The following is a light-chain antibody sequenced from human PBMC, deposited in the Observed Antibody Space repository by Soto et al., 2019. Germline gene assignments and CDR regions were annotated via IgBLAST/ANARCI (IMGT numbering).Light chain of an antibody. CDR1: QTVNSNY. J-gene: IGKJ2*01. CDR2: GAS. V-gene: IGKV3-20*01. CDR3: QQYGSSISLT. Sequence: VLTQSPGTLSLSPGERATLSCRASQTVNSNYLAWYQQKPGQAPRLLISGASSRATGIPDRFSGSGSGKDFTLTISRLEPEDFAVYYCQQYGSSISLTFCPGTKLEIK.